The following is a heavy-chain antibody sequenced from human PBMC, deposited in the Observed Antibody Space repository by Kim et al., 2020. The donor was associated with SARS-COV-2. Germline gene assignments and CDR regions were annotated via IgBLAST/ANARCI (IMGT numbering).Heavy chain of an antibody. V-gene: IGHV3-30*18. CDR2: ISYDGSNK. CDR1: GFTFSSYG. Sequence: GGSLRLSCAASGFTFSSYGMHWVRQAPGKGLEWVAVISYDGSNKYYADSVKGRFTISRDNSKNTLYLQMNSLRAEDTAVYYCAKPLYYYDSSGYYPVGYYYYGMDVWGQGTTVTVSS. CDR3: AKPLYYYDSSGYYPVGYYYYGMDV. J-gene: IGHJ6*02. D-gene: IGHD3-22*01.